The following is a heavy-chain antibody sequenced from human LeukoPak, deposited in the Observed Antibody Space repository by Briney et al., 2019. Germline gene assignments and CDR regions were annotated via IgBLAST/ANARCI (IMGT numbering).Heavy chain of an antibody. Sequence: GASVKVSCKASGYTFTSYDINWVRQAPGQGLEWMARIIPIFGTANYAQKFQGRVTITTDESTSTAYMELSSLRSEDTAVYYCASGGDYVWGSYRTSFDYWGQGTLVTVSS. J-gene: IGHJ4*02. CDR3: ASGGDYVWGSYRTSFDY. CDR1: GYTFTSYD. V-gene: IGHV1-69*05. CDR2: IIPIFGTA. D-gene: IGHD3-16*02.